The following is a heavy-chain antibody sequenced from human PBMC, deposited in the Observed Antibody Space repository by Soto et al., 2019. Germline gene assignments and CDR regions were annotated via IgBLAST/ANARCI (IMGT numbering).Heavy chain of an antibody. Sequence: SETLSLTCTVSGGSVSSGSYYWSWIRQPPGKGLEWIGYIYYSGSTNYNPSLKSRVTISVDTSKNQFSLKLSSVTAADTAVYYCAXAVGPKYYYDSRDYYYYGMDVWGQGTTVTVSS. CDR1: GGSVSSGSYY. V-gene: IGHV4-61*01. CDR2: IYYSGST. D-gene: IGHD3-22*01. CDR3: AXAVGPKYYYDSRDYYYYGMDV. J-gene: IGHJ6*02.